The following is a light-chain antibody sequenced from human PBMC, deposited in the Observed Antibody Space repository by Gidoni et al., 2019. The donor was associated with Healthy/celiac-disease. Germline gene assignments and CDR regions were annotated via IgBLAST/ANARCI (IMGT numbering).Light chain of an antibody. V-gene: IGKV1-39*01. CDR3: QQRYSTPRT. J-gene: IGKJ1*01. CDR2: AAS. CDR1: QTISTY. Sequence: DIPMTQSPSSLSASVGDRVTITCRASQTISTYLNWYPQKPGKAPKLLIYAASSLQSGVPSRFSGSGSGTDFTLTISSLQPEDFATYYCQQRYSTPRTFGQGTKVEIK.